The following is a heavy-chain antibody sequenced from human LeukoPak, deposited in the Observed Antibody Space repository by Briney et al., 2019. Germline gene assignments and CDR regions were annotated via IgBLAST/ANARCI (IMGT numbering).Heavy chain of an antibody. V-gene: IGHV1-2*02. CDR3: ATFEYTSSSLNY. D-gene: IGHD6-6*01. J-gene: IGHJ4*02. CDR2: INPNSGGT. Sequence: ASVKVSCKASGYTFTGYDMYWVRQAPGQGLEWMGWINPNSGGTNYAQKFQGRVTMTRDTSIGTAYMELSRLRSDDTAVYYCATFEYTSSSLNYWGRGTLVTVSS. CDR1: GYTFTGYD.